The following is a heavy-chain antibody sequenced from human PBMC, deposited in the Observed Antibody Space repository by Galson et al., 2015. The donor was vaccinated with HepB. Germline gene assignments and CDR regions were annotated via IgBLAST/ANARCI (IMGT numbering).Heavy chain of an antibody. CDR1: GFSLSTSEVG. J-gene: IGHJ4*02. V-gene: IGHV2-5*01. CDR2: IYWNDDR. CDR3: AHTGRNFGVVFFFDY. Sequence: PALVKPTQTLTLTCTFSGFSLSTSEVGVGWIRQPPGKALEWLALIYWNDDRHYNPSLKSRLTITKDTSKNQVLLIMTNMDPVDTATYYCAHTGRNFGVVFFFDYWGRGSLVTVSS. D-gene: IGHD3-3*01.